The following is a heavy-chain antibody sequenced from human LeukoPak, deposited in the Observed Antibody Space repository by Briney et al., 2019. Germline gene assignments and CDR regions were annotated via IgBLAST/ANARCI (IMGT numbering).Heavy chain of an antibody. J-gene: IGHJ5*02. Sequence: PSGTLSLTCAVYGGSFSGYYWSWIRQPPGKGLEWIGEINHSGSTNYNPSLKSRVTISVDTSKNQFSLKLSSVTAADTAVYYCARGRQGISRMVRGVIPHNWFDPWGQGTLVTVSS. D-gene: IGHD3-10*01. CDR1: GGSFSGYY. V-gene: IGHV4-34*01. CDR2: INHSGST. CDR3: ARGRQGISRMVRGVIPHNWFDP.